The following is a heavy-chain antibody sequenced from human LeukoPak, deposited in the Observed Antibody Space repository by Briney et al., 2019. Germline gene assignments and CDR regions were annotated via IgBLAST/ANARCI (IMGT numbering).Heavy chain of an antibody. CDR1: GESFDGYY. D-gene: IGHD2-8*01. CDR2: ISRSGST. CDR3: ARQNCVNAACPVDS. V-gene: IGHV4-34*01. Sequence: PSETLSLACGDYGESFDGYYWTWIRQSPGKGLEWIGEISRSGSTNYNPSLKSRVTISADTSKKQFSLKLTSVTAEDTGVYYCARQNCVNAACPVDSWGQGTLVTVSS. J-gene: IGHJ4*02.